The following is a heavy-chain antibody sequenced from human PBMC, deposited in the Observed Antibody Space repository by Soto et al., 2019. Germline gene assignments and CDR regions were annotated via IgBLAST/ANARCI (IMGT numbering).Heavy chain of an antibody. CDR3: ATVGFRLWAFDY. CDR1: GYTLTELS. V-gene: IGHV1-24*01. D-gene: IGHD5-18*01. Sequence: ASVKVSCKVSGYTLTELSMHWVRQAPGKGLEWMGGFDPEDGETIYAQKFQGRVTMTEDTSTDTAYMELSSLRSEDTAVYYCATVGFRLWAFDYWGQGTLVTVSS. J-gene: IGHJ4*02. CDR2: FDPEDGET.